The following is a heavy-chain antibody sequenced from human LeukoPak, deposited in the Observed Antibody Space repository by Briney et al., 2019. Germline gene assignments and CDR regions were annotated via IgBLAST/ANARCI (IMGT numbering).Heavy chain of an antibody. V-gene: IGHV4-59*12. CDR2: IYYSGST. Sequence: SETLSLTCTVSGGSISIYYWSWIRQPPGKGLEWIGHIYYSGSTNYTPSLKSRVTISVDTSKNQFSLKLSSVTAADTAVYYCARDLRMLPTYNWFDPWGQGTLVTVSS. CDR3: ARDLRMLPTYNWFDP. CDR1: GGSISIYY. J-gene: IGHJ5*02. D-gene: IGHD2-15*01.